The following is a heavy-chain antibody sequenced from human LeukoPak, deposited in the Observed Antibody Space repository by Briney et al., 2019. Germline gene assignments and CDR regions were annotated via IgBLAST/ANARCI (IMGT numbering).Heavy chain of an antibody. D-gene: IGHD6-13*01. V-gene: IGHV3-21*01. J-gene: IGHJ6*02. CDR3: AGEGSSWYKDDYYYGMDV. CDR1: GFTFSSYS. CDR2: ISSSSSHI. Sequence: GGSLRLSCAASGFTFSSYSMNWVRQAPGKGLEWVSSISSSSSHIYYADSVKGRFTISRDNAKNSLYLQMNSLRAEDTAVYYCAGEGSSWYKDDYYYGMDVWGQGTTVTVSS.